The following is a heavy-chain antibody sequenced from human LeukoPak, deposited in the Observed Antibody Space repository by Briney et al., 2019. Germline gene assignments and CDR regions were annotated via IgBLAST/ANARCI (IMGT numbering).Heavy chain of an antibody. D-gene: IGHD7-27*01. CDR3: ARGPPNWGMVGY. J-gene: IGHJ4*02. V-gene: IGHV1-46*01. CDR1: GHTFTSYY. CDR2: INPSGGST. Sequence: GASVKVSCKASGHTFTSYYMHWVRQAPGQGLEWMGIINPSGGSTSYAQKFQGRVTMTRDTSISTAYMELSSLTFEDTAVYYCARGPPNWGMVGYWGQGTLVTVSS.